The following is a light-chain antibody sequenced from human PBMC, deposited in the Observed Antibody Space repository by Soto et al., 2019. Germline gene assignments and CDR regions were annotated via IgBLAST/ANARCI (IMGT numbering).Light chain of an antibody. CDR2: DAS. J-gene: IGKJ5*01. V-gene: IGKV1-5*01. CDR1: QRISRW. CDR3: QQYNSYPIT. Sequence: DLQLTQSPSTLSASVVVSFPFPCRASQRISRWLAWYQQKPGKAPKLLIYDASNLESGVPSRFSGSGSGTEFTLTISSLQRDDFATYYCQQYNSYPITFGQGTRLENK.